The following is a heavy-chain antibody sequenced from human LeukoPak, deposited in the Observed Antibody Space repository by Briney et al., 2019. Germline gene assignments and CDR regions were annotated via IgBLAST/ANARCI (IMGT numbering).Heavy chain of an antibody. Sequence: GGSLRLSCAASGFMVSSNYMSWVRQAPGKGLEWVSVIYSGDDTYYADSVKGRFTISRDNAKNSLYLQMDSLRDDDTAVYYCAREYSGIDYWGQGTLVTVSS. D-gene: IGHD2-21*01. V-gene: IGHV3-53*01. CDR3: AREYSGIDY. CDR2: IYSGDDT. CDR1: GFMVSSNY. J-gene: IGHJ4*02.